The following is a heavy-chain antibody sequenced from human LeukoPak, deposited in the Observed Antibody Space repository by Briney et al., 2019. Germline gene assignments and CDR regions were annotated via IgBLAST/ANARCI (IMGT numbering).Heavy chain of an antibody. J-gene: IGHJ4*02. V-gene: IGHV1-2*02. CDR1: GYTFTGYY. D-gene: IGHD5-24*01. CDR2: ISPNSDDT. Sequence: ASVKVSCKASGYTFTGYYLHWVRQAPGQGLEWMGWISPNSDDTNYAQKFRGRVNMTRDTSISTAYMELSRLRSDDTAVYYCAREMATMTYDYWGQGTLVTVSS. CDR3: AREMATMTYDY.